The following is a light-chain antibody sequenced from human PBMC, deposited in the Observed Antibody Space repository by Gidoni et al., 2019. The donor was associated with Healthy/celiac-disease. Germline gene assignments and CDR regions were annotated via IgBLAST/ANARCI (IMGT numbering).Light chain of an antibody. Sequence: SYELTQPPSVSVSPRQTARITCSGDALPKQYAYWYQQKPGQAPVLVIYKDSERPSGIPERFSGSSSGTTVTLTISGVQAEDEADYYCQSADSSGTYSWVFGGGTKLTVL. CDR1: ALPKQY. V-gene: IGLV3-25*03. CDR3: QSADSSGTYSWV. CDR2: KDS. J-gene: IGLJ3*02.